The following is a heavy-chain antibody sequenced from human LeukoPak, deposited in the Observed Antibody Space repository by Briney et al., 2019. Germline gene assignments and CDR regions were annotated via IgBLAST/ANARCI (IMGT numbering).Heavy chain of an antibody. CDR2: INPDGSQG. J-gene: IGHJ3*02. CDR3: ARDPAYGALDI. CDR1: LGSHW. D-gene: IGHD2-21*01. Sequence: GGSLRLSCVGALGSHWMGWVRQAPGKGLEWVAIINPDGSQGSYVDSVKGRFAISRDSALNSLFLQMNSLSAEDTAAYYCARDPAYGALDIWGQGTTVTVSS. V-gene: IGHV3-7*01.